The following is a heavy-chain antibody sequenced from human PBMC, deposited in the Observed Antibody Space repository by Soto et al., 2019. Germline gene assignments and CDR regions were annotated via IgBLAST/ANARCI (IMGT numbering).Heavy chain of an antibody. D-gene: IGHD2-21*02. J-gene: IGHJ6*01. CDR2: INPSGDGT. V-gene: IGHV1-46*02. CDR3: ARVALGYDCSDG. Sequence: ASVEVSCKAFGSTLNAFYMHWVRQAPGQWLACMGVINPSGDGTSYAQKFQGRVTMNRATSTSTVYMELSSLRSEATAVYYCARVALGYDCSDGWEKRTT. CDR1: GSTLNAFY.